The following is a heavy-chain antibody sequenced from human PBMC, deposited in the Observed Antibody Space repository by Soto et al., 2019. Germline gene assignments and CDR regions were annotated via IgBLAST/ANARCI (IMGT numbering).Heavy chain of an antibody. CDR2: ITIRTGNV. CDR3: VRDRDLYRDMFHAAL. Sequence: GGSLRLSCEACGFTISECSMNWVRQAPGKGLEWLAYITIRTGNVLYADSVRGRFTISADNAENSVILQMNSLRDEDSAVYFCVRDRDLYRDMFHAALWGQGTLVTVSS. J-gene: IGHJ4*01. V-gene: IGHV3-48*02. D-gene: IGHD3-10*02. CDR1: GFTISECS.